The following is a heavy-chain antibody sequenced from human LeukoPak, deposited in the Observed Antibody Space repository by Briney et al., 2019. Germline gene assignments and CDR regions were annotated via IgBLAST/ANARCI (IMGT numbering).Heavy chain of an antibody. CDR1: GYTFTSCA. V-gene: IGHV1-46*01. Sequence: ASVKVSCKASGYTFTSCAMHWVRQAPGQGLEWMGIINPSGGSSSYAQKFQGRVTMTRDTSTSTVYMELSSLRSEDTAVYYCARTYDSTQGMDVWGQGTTVTVSS. CDR3: ARTYDSTQGMDV. J-gene: IGHJ6*02. CDR2: INPSGGSS. D-gene: IGHD3-22*01.